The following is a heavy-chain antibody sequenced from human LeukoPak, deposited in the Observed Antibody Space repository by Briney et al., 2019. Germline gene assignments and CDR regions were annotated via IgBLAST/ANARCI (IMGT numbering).Heavy chain of an antibody. CDR3: ARSGYRPRYYFDF. V-gene: IGHV4-34*01. Sequence: PSETLSLTCAVYGGSFSGYYWSWMRQPPGKGLEWIGEVNHSGSTNYNPSLKSRVTISVDTSKNQFSLKLSSVTAADTAVYYCARSGYRPRYYFDFWGQGTLVTVSS. CDR1: GGSFSGYY. CDR2: VNHSGST. J-gene: IGHJ4*02. D-gene: IGHD5-12*01.